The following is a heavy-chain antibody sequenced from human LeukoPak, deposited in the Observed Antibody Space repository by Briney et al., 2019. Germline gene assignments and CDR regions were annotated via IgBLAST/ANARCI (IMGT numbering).Heavy chain of an antibody. CDR2: ISAYNGNT. J-gene: IGHJ6*03. CDR1: GYTFTSYG. V-gene: IGHV1-18*01. Sequence: ASVKVSCKASGYTFTSYGISWVRQAPGQGLEWMGWISAYNGNTNYAQKLQGRATMTTDTSTSTAYMELRSLRSDDTAVYYCARLYGSGSFYYYYYMDVWGKGTTVTVSS. CDR3: ARLYGSGSFYYYYYMDV. D-gene: IGHD3-10*01.